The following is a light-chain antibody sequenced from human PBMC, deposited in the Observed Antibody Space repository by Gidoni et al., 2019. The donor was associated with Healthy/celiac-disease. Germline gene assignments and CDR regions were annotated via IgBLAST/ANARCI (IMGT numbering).Light chain of an antibody. Sequence: QSALTQPASVSGSPGQSITISCTGTSSDLGGYNYSSWYQQHPGKAPKFMIYEVSNRPSGVSNRFSGSKSGNTASLTISGLQAEDEADYYCSSYTSSSTRVFGTGTKVTVL. CDR2: EVS. CDR1: SSDLGGYNY. V-gene: IGLV2-14*01. J-gene: IGLJ1*01. CDR3: SSYTSSSTRV.